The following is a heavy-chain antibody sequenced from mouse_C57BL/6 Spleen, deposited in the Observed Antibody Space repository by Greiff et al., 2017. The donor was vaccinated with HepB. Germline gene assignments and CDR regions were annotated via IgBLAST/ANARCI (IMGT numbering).Heavy chain of an antibody. CDR1: GYTFTSYW. J-gene: IGHJ3*01. CDR2: IDPSDSYT. V-gene: IGHV1-69*01. D-gene: IGHD4-1*01. Sequence: VQLQQPGAELVMPGASVKLSCKASGYTFTSYWMHWVKQRPGQGLEWIGEIDPSDSYTNYNQKFKGKSTLTVDKSSSTAYMQLSSLTSEDSAVYYCARKGANWDVAYWGQGTLVTVSA. CDR3: ARKGANWDVAY.